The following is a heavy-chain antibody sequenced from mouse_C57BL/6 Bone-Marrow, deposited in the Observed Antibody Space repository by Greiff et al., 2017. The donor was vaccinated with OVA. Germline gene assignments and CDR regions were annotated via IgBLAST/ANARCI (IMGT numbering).Heavy chain of an antibody. J-gene: IGHJ3*01. CDR2: INPGSGGT. D-gene: IGHD2-3*01. CDR1: GYAFTNYL. Sequence: VQGVESGAELVRPGTSVKVSCKASGYAFTNYLIEWVKQRPGQGLEWIGVINPGSGGTNYNEKFKGKATLTADKSSSTAYMQLSSLTSEDSAVYFCAREGDGYFAYWGQGTLVTVSA. V-gene: IGHV1-54*01. CDR3: AREGDGYFAY.